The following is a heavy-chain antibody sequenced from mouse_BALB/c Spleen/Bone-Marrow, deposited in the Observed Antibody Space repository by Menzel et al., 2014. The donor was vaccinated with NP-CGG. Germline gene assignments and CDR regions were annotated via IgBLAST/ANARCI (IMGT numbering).Heavy chain of an antibody. CDR1: GFTFIDYY. CDR3: ARDTDV. CDR2: IRNKANGYTT. J-gene: IGHJ1*03. V-gene: IGHV7-3*02. Sequence: EVKVEESGGGLVQPGGSLRLSCATSGFTFIDYYMSWVRQPPGKALEWLGFIRNKANGYTTDYSASVKGRFTISRDNSQSILYLQMNTLRAEDSATYYCARDTDVWGTGTTVTVSS.